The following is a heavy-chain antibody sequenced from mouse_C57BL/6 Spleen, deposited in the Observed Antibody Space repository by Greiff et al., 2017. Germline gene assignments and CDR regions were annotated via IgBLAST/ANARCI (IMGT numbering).Heavy chain of an antibody. D-gene: IGHD1-1*01. CDR2: INPSNGGT. CDR3: ARSFYYGSSYYFDN. CDR1: GYTFTSYW. Sequence: VQLQQSGTELVKPGASVKLSCKASGYTFTSYWMHWVKQRPGQGLEWIGNINPSNGGTNYNEKFKSKATLTVDTSSSTAYMQLSSLTSEDSAVYYCARSFYYGSSYYFDNWGQGTTLTVSS. V-gene: IGHV1-53*01. J-gene: IGHJ2*01.